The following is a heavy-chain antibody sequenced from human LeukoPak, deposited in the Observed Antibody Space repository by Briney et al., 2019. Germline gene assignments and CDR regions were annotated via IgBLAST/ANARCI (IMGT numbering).Heavy chain of an antibody. J-gene: IGHJ3*02. Sequence: EASVKVSCKASGGAFSSYAISWVRQAPGQGLEWMGGIIPIFGTANYAQKFQGRVTITTDESTSTAYMELSSLRSEDTAVYYCARARRIAAGDAFDIWGQGTMVTVSS. CDR2: IIPIFGTA. CDR1: GGAFSSYA. CDR3: ARARRIAAGDAFDI. D-gene: IGHD6-13*01. V-gene: IGHV1-69*05.